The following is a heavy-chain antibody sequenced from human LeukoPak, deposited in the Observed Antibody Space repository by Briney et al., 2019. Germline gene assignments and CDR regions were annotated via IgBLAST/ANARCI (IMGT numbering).Heavy chain of an antibody. CDR2: INGRGGLT. Sequence: GGSLRLSCAASGFTFINYAMSWVRQAPGKGLEWVSGINGRGGLTYYADSVKGRFIISRDNSKNTVYLQMNSLSAEDAAVYYCVKDDGWVQYANWGQGTLVTVSS. J-gene: IGHJ4*02. D-gene: IGHD5-24*01. V-gene: IGHV3-23*01. CDR3: VKDDGWVQYAN. CDR1: GFTFINYA.